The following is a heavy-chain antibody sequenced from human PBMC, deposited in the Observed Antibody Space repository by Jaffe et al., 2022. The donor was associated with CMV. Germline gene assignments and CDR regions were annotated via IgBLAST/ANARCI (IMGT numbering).Heavy chain of an antibody. Sequence: QVQLVESGGGVVQPGRSLRLSCAASGFTFSSYGMHWVRQAPGKGLEWVAVISYDGSNKYYADSVKGRFTISRDNSKNTLYLQMNSLRAEDTAVYYCAKDRHDSSGYYLWYYGMDVWGQGTTVTVSS. CDR3: AKDRHDSSGYYLWYYGMDV. CDR2: ISYDGSNK. J-gene: IGHJ6*02. D-gene: IGHD3-22*01. V-gene: IGHV3-30*18. CDR1: GFTFSSYG.